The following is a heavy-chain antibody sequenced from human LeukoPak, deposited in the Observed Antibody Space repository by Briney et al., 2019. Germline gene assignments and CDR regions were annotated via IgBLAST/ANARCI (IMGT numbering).Heavy chain of an antibody. CDR1: GGTFSNYA. Sequence: GASVKVSCKASGGTFSNYAISWVRQAPGQGLEWMGGIIPIFGTASYAQKFQGRVTITADESTSTAYMELSSLRSEDTAVYYCARDLGDSFDYWDQGTLVTVSS. CDR3: ARDLGDSFDY. J-gene: IGHJ4*02. CDR2: IIPIFGTA. V-gene: IGHV1-69*01. D-gene: IGHD3-10*01.